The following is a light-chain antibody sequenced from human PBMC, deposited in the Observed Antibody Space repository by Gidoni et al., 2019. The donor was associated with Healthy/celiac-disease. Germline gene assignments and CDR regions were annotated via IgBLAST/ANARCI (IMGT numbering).Light chain of an antibody. CDR3: QSYDSSKHVV. Sequence: NFMLTQAHSVSESPGKTVTSSCTGSSGSIASNYVQWYQQRPCSAPTTVIYEDNQRPSGVPDQFSGSIDSSSNAASLPISGLKTEDEADYYGQSYDSSKHVVFGGGTKLTVL. J-gene: IGLJ2*01. CDR2: EDN. CDR1: SGSIASNY. V-gene: IGLV6-57*02.